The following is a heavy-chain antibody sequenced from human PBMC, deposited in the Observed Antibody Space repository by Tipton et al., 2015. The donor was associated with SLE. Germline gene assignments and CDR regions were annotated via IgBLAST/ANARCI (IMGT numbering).Heavy chain of an antibody. V-gene: IGHV3-23*01. CDR1: GFTFSSYA. D-gene: IGHD7-27*01. CDR2: ISGSGSST. Sequence: SLRLSCAASGFTFSSYAMSWVRQAPGKGLEWVSAISGSGSSTSYADSVKGRFTISRDNAKNTLYLQMNSLRAEDTAVYYCARESLQTGDIDYWGQGTLVTVSS. J-gene: IGHJ4*02. CDR3: ARESLQTGDIDY.